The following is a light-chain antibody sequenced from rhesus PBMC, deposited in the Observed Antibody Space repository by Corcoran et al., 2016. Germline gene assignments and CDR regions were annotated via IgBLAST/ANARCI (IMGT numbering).Light chain of an antibody. Sequence: EIVMTQSPATLSLSPGERATLSCRASQSVSSYVAWYQQKPEQAPRLLIYGASSRDPGIPDRFRGSGSGTDFTLTISSLDPEDFAVYYCQQYSNWPRTFGRGTKVEIK. CDR2: GAS. J-gene: IGKJ1*01. CDR1: QSVSSY. V-gene: IGKV3S9*01. CDR3: QQYSNWPRT.